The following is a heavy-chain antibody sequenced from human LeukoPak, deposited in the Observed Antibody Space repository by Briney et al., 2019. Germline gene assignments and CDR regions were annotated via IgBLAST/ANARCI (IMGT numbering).Heavy chain of an antibody. J-gene: IGHJ4*02. V-gene: IGHV5-51*01. CDR3: ARHLQGLRFLEWLPFDY. D-gene: IGHD3-3*01. CDR2: IYPGDSDT. CDR1: GYTFTNYW. Sequence: GESLKISCKGSGYTFTNYWIGWVRQMPGKGLEFMGIIYPGDSDTRYSPSFQGQVTISVDKSINTAYLQWSSLKASDSAMYYCARHLQGLRFLEWLPFDYWGPGTLVTVSS.